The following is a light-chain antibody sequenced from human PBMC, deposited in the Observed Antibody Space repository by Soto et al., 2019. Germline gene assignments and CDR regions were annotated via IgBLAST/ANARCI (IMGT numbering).Light chain of an antibody. J-gene: IGKJ4*01. CDR1: QSVSSN. CDR3: QQYDNWPLT. CDR2: GAF. Sequence: EIVMTQSPATLPVSPGERATLSCRASQSVSSNLAWYQQKPGQAPRFLIYGAFTRATGIPARFSGSGSGTEFTLTISSLQSEDFAVSYCQQYDNWPLTFGGGTKVEIK. V-gene: IGKV3-15*01.